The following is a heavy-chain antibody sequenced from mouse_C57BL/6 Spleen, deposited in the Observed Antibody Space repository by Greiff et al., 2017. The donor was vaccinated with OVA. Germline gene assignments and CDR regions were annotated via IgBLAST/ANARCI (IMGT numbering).Heavy chain of an antibody. D-gene: IGHD2-3*01. J-gene: IGHJ4*01. Sequence: VQLKESGPGLVKPSQSLSLTCSVTGYSITSGYYWNWIRQFPGNKLEWMGYISYDGSNNYNPSLKNRISITRDTSKNQFFLKLNSVTTEDTATYYCARDEDGYYYAMDYWGQGTSVTVSS. CDR2: ISYDGSN. CDR3: ARDEDGYYYAMDY. CDR1: GYSITSGYY. V-gene: IGHV3-6*01.